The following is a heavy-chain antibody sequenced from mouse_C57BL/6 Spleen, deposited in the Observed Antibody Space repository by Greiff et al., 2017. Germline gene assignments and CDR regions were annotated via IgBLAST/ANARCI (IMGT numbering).Heavy chain of an antibody. CDR3: ARQGFDGYPDYYAMDY. CDR2: IWSDGST. J-gene: IGHJ4*01. D-gene: IGHD2-3*01. Sequence: QVQLQQSGPGLVAPSQSLSITCTVSGFSLTSYGVHWVRQPPGKGLEWLVVIWSDGSTPYNSAIKSRLSISKDNSKSQVFLKMNSLQTDDTAMYYCARQGFDGYPDYYAMDYWGQGTSVTVSS. V-gene: IGHV2-6-1*01. CDR1: GFSLTSYG.